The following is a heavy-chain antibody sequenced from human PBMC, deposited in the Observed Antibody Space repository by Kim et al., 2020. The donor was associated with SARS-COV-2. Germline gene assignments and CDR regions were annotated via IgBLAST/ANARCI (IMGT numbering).Heavy chain of an antibody. V-gene: IGHV4-34*01. CDR2: INHSGST. CDR1: GGSFSGYY. J-gene: IGHJ3*02. CDR3: ARGLIVVVLDAFDI. D-gene: IGHD3-22*01. Sequence: SETLSLTCAVYGGSFSGYYWSWIRQPPGKGLEWIGEINHSGSTNYNPSLKSRVTISVDTSKNQFSLKLSSVTAADTAVYYCARGLIVVVLDAFDIWGQGT.